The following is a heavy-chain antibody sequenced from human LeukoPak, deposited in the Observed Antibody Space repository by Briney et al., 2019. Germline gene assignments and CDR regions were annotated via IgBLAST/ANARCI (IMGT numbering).Heavy chain of an antibody. CDR1: GFTLTNYA. J-gene: IGHJ4*02. CDR2: ITGSGDGT. CDR3: ATQNFDY. V-gene: IGHV3-23*01. Sequence: PGGSLRLSCAASGFTLTNYAMSWVRQARGGGLEWVSTITGSGDGTYYADSVKGRFTISRDSSKNTLYLQMNSLRVEDTAVYYCATQNFDYWGQGTLVTVSS.